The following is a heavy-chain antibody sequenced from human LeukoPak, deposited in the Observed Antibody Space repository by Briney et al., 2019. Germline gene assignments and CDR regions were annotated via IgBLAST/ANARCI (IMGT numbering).Heavy chain of an antibody. CDR3: AREVGYSGYDLSAFDI. D-gene: IGHD5-12*01. CDR1: GYTFSSYG. J-gene: IGHJ3*02. V-gene: IGHV1-18*01. Sequence: ASVKVSCKASGYTFSSYGINWVRQAPGQGLEWMGWISAYNGNTNYAQKIQGRVTMTTDTSTGTAYMELRSLRSDDTAVYYCAREVGYSGYDLSAFDIWGQGTMVTVSS. CDR2: ISAYNGNT.